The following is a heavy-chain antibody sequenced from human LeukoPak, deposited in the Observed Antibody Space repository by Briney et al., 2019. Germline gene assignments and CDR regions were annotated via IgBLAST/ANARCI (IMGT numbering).Heavy chain of an antibody. J-gene: IGHJ4*02. D-gene: IGHD2-2*01. CDR1: GFTFSSYS. V-gene: IGHV3-21*01. Sequence: GGSLRLSCAASGFTFSSYSMNWVRQAPGKGLEWVSSISSSSSYIYYADSVKGRFTISRDNAKNSLYLQMNSLRAEDTAVYYCARGGSYCSSTSCYLDWGQGTLVTVSS. CDR3: ARGGSYCSSTSCYLD. CDR2: ISSSSSYI.